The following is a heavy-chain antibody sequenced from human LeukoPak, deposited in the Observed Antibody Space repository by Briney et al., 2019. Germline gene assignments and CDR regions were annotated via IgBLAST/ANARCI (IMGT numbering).Heavy chain of an antibody. CDR3: ARVTVVRGVIITSEAFDI. D-gene: IGHD3-10*01. J-gene: IGHJ3*02. V-gene: IGHV4-59*01. Sequence: PSETLSLTCTVSGGSLSSYYWSWIRQPPGKGLEWIGYIYYSGSTNYNPSLKSRVTISVDTSKNQFSLKLSSVTAADTAVYYCARVTVVRGVIITSEAFDIWGQGTMVTVSS. CDR2: IYYSGST. CDR1: GGSLSSYY.